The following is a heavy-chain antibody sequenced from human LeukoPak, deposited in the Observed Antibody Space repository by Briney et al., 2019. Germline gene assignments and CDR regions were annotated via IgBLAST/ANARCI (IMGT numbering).Heavy chain of an antibody. D-gene: IGHD3-3*01. V-gene: IGHV4-34*01. CDR3: ARRGLRFLESVKYSWFDP. CDR2: VKHSGST. Sequence: PAETLSVTCTVGGGFFRGYDGSGVRQPAGEGLGGSGKVKHSGSTNYNTSLKSRVTISVDTSKSQFSLKLSSVTAADTAIYFCARRGLRFLESVKYSWFDPWGQGTLVTVSS. CDR1: GGFFRGYD. J-gene: IGHJ5*02.